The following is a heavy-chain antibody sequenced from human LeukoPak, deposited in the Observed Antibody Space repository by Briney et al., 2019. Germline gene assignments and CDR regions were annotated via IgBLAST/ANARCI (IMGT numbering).Heavy chain of an antibody. D-gene: IGHD3-3*01. J-gene: IGHJ4*02. CDR1: GYTFTGYY. V-gene: IGHV1-2*02. Sequence: GASVKVSCKASGYTFTGYYMHWVRQAPGQGLEWMGWINPNSGGTNYAQKFQGRGTMTRDTSISTAYMELSRLGSDDTAVYYCARARADFWSGFLWGQGTLVTVSS. CDR3: ARARADFWSGFL. CDR2: INPNSGGT.